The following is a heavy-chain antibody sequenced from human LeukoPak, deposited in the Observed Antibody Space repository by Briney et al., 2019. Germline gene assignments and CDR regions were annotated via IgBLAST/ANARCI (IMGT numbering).Heavy chain of an antibody. Sequence: SETLSLTCTVSGGSISSYYWSWIRQPAGKGLEWIGRIYTSGSTNYNPSLKSRVTMSVDTSKNQFSLKLSSVTTADTAVYYCARDNIVVVPAARQGGYYYYCGMDVWGQGTTVTVSS. J-gene: IGHJ6*02. CDR2: IYTSGST. CDR3: ARDNIVVVPAARQGGYYYYCGMDV. CDR1: GGSISSYY. D-gene: IGHD2-2*01. V-gene: IGHV4-4*07.